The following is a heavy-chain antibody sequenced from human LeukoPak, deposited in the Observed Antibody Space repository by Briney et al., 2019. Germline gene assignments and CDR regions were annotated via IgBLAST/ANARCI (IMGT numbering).Heavy chain of an antibody. CDR2: IKEDGSET. D-gene: IGHD5-18*01. Sequence: GGSLRLSCAASGFTFSSSWMTWVRQAPGRGLEWVANIKEDGSETYYVDSVKGRFTISRDNAKNSLYLQMNSRRAEDTAVYYCARGDQRRGYSYGYGYWGQGTLVTVSS. J-gene: IGHJ4*02. CDR3: ARGDQRRGYSYGYGY. V-gene: IGHV3-7*01. CDR1: GFTFSSSW.